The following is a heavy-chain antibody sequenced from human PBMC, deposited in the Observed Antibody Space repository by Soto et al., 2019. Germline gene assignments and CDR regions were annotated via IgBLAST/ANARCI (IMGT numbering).Heavy chain of an antibody. Sequence: EVQLVESGGGLVQPGGSLRLSCAASGFTFSSYAMHWVRQAPGKGLEYVSAISSNGGSTYYANSVKGRFTISRDNSKNTLYLQMGSLRAEDMAVYYCARDEGRNPHWYFDLWGRGTLVTVSS. V-gene: IGHV3-64*01. CDR2: ISSNGGST. J-gene: IGHJ2*01. CDR3: ARDEGRNPHWYFDL. CDR1: GFTFSSYA.